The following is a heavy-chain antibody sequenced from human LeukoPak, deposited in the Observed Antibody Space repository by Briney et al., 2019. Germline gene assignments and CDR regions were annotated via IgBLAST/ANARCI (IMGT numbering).Heavy chain of an antibody. V-gene: IGHV4-34*01. CDR3: ARLAVVAATHLDY. CDR1: GGSFSGYY. D-gene: IGHD2-15*01. J-gene: IGHJ4*02. CDR2: INHSGST. Sequence: SETLSLTCAVYGGSFSGYYWSWIRQPPGKGLEWIGEINHSGSTNYNPSLKSRVTISVDTSKNQFFLKLSSVTAADTAVYYCARLAVVAATHLDYWGQGTLVTVSS.